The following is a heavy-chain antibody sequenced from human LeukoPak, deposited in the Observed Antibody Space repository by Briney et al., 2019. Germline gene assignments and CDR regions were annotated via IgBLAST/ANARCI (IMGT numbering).Heavy chain of an antibody. CDR2: IRYDGSNK. CDR3: ARDLGNWNPQDPFDY. D-gene: IGHD1-20*01. CDR1: GFTFSSYG. J-gene: IGHJ4*02. Sequence: HPGGSLRLSCAASGFTFSSYGMHWVRQAPGKGLEWVAFIRYDGSNKYYADSVKGRFTISRDNSKNTLYLQMNSLRADDTAVYYCARDLGNWNPQDPFDYWGQGTLVTVSS. V-gene: IGHV3-30*02.